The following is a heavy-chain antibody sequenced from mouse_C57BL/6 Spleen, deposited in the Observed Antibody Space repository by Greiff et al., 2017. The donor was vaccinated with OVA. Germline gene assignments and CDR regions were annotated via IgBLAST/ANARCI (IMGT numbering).Heavy chain of an antibody. J-gene: IGHJ1*03. CDR1: GYTFTDYN. D-gene: IGHD2-10*02. CDR3: ARRSINWYFDV. V-gene: IGHV1-18*01. Sequence: VQLQQSGPELVKPGASVKITCKASGYTFTDYNMDWVKQSHGKSLEWIGDIYPNTGGTIYNQKFKGKATVTVDTSSSTAYMELSSLTSEDTAVYYCARRSINWYFDVWGTGTTVTVSS. CDR2: IYPNTGGT.